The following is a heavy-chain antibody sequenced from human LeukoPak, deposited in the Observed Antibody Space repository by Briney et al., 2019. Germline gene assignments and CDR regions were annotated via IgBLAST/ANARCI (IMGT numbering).Heavy chain of an antibody. CDR1: GFTFTTSA. CDR3: AKYITVTTNSYYYYMDV. D-gene: IGHD4-11*01. V-gene: IGHV3-23*01. Sequence: PGGSLRLSCAASGFTFTTSAMTWVRQAPGKGLEWVSAISGSGGNTYYADSVKGRFTISRDNSKNTQYLQMNSLRAEDTAVYYCAKYITVTTNSYYYYMDVWGKGTTVTVSS. J-gene: IGHJ6*03. CDR2: ISGSGGNT.